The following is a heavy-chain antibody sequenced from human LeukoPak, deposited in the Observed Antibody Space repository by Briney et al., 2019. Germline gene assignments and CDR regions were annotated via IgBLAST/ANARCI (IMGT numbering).Heavy chain of an antibody. J-gene: IGHJ4*02. CDR3: ARAERGAAAQSPDY. V-gene: IGHV1-3*01. D-gene: IGHD6-13*01. Sequence: ASVKVSCKASGYTFTSYAMHWVRQAPGQRLEWMGWINAGNGNTEYSQKFQGRVTITRDTSASTAYMELSSLRSEDTAVYYCARAERGAAAQSPDYWGQGTLVTVSS. CDR2: INAGNGNT. CDR1: GYTFTSYA.